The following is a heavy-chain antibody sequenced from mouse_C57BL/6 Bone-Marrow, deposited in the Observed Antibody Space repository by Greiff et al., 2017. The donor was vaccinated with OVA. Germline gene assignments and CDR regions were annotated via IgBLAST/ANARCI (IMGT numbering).Heavy chain of an antibody. CDR2: ILPGSGST. V-gene: IGHV1-56*01. CDR3: ARARYCYYAMAY. CDR1: GYTFTSHW. J-gene: IGHJ4*01. D-gene: IGHD3-1*01. Sequence: QVQLQQSGPELVRPGASVKISCKAPGYTFTSHWMQWVRQRPGQGLEWIGEILPGSGSTYYNEKFKGKATLTVDKSSSTAYLQLSSLTSEDSVFYFCARARYCYYAMAYWGQGTLVTVSS.